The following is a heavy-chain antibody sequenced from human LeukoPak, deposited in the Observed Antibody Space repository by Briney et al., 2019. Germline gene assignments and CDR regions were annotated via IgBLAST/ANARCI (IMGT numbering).Heavy chain of an antibody. D-gene: IGHD6-19*01. CDR3: ARDIAVAGRDAFDI. Sequence: GGSLRLSCAASGFTFSSYSMNWVRQAPGKGLEWVSSISSSSSYMYYADSVKGRFTISRDNAKNSLYLQMNSLRAEDTAVYYCARDIAVAGRDAFDIWGQGTMVTVSS. J-gene: IGHJ3*02. V-gene: IGHV3-21*01. CDR2: ISSSSSYM. CDR1: GFTFSSYS.